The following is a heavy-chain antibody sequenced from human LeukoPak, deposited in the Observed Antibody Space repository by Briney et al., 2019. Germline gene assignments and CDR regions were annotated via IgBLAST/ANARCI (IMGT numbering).Heavy chain of an antibody. Sequence: GGSLRLSCAASGFTFSSYSMNWVRQAPGKGLEWVSSISSSSSYIYYADSVKGRFTISRDNAKNSLYLQMNSLRAEDTAVYYCARVYKDISSGYSEYYFDYWGQGTLVTVSS. CDR3: ARVYKDISSGYSEYYFDY. CDR2: ISSSSSYI. J-gene: IGHJ4*02. V-gene: IGHV3-21*01. CDR1: GFTFSSYS. D-gene: IGHD3-22*01.